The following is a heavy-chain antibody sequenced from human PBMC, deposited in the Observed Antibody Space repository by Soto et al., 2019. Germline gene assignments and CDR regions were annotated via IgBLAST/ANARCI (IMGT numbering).Heavy chain of an antibody. CDR3: ARVRARLLSHAFDF. CDR1: GGSFTDSY. J-gene: IGHJ3*01. Sequence: QVQLQQWGAGLLKPSETLSLTCAVYGGSFTDSYWTWIRQPPGKGLEWIGEINHSGSTNYNPSLKNRVTRSLDTSKNQFSLKVNSVTAADTAVYFCARVRARLLSHAFDFWGQGTLVTVSS. CDR2: INHSGST. V-gene: IGHV4-34*01. D-gene: IGHD3-16*02.